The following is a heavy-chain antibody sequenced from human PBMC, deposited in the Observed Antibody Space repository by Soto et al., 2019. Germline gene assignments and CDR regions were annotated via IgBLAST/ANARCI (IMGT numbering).Heavy chain of an antibody. V-gene: IGHV3-15*01. CDR2: IKSKTDGGTT. CDR1: GFTFSNAW. Sequence: EVQLVESGGGLVKPGGSLRLSCAASGFTFSNAWMSWVRQAPGKGLEWVGRIKSKTDGGTTDYAAPVKGRFTISRDDSKNTLSLQMNSLKTEDTAVYYCTMEYYYGSGSYYLGYYYYYYMDVWGKGTTVTVSS. D-gene: IGHD3-10*01. CDR3: TMEYYYGSGSYYLGYYYYYYMDV. J-gene: IGHJ6*03.